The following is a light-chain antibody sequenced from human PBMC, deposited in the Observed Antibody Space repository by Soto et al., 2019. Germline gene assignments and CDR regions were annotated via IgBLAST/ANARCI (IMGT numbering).Light chain of an antibody. CDR3: STWDDSLRGLV. Sequence: QSVLTQPPSASGAPGHGISISCSGSRSNIGGNSVSWYRQVPGTAPKLLIFSNHQRPSGVPDRFSGSKSGTSASLAISGLQSEDEADYYCSTWDDSLRGLVFGGGTKLTVL. J-gene: IGLJ2*01. V-gene: IGLV1-44*01. CDR1: RSNIGGNS. CDR2: SNH.